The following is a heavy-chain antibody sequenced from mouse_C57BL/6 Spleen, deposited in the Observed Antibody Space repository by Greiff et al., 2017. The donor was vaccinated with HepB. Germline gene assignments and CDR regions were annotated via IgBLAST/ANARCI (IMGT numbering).Heavy chain of an antibody. Sequence: QVQLQQSGTELVKPGASVKLSCKASGYTFTSYWMHWVKQRPGQGLEWIGNINPSNGGTNYNEKFKSKATLTVDKSSSTAYMQLSSLTSEDSAVYYCARESGSSYWFAYWGQGTLVTVSA. V-gene: IGHV1-53*01. J-gene: IGHJ3*01. CDR1: GYTFTSYW. CDR3: ARESGSSYWFAY. D-gene: IGHD1-1*01. CDR2: INPSNGGT.